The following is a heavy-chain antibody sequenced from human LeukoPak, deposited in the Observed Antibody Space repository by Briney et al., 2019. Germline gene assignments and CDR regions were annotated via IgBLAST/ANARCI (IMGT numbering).Heavy chain of an antibody. CDR3: IRDFYESSGSTYYFDY. D-gene: IGHD3-22*01. Sequence: GGPMRLSCTASGCTFSDFYVEWLRQAREGGLEWVSRYSNKPNSYTTEYAASVKGRFTISRDDSKNSLFLQMNSLKTEDTAVYYCIRDFYESSGSTYYFDYWGQGTLVTVSS. V-gene: IGHV3-72*01. CDR2: YSNKPNSYTT. CDR1: GCTFSDFY. J-gene: IGHJ4*02.